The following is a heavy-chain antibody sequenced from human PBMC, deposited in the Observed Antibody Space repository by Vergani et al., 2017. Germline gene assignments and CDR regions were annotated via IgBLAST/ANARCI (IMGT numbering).Heavy chain of an antibody. CDR3: ARDFSLRYFDWTDYYGMDV. CDR2: IIPIFGTA. CDR1: GGTFSSYA. J-gene: IGHJ6*02. D-gene: IGHD3-9*01. V-gene: IGHV1-69*12. Sequence: QVQLVQSGAEVKKPGSSVKVSCKASGGTFSSYAISWVRQAPGQGLEWMGGIIPIFGTANYAQKFQGRVTITADESTSTAYMELSSLRSEDTAVYYCARDFSLRYFDWTDYYGMDVWGQGPIGHRLL.